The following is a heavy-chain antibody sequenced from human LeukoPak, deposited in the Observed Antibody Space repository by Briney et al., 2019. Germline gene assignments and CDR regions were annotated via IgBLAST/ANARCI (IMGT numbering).Heavy chain of an antibody. D-gene: IGHD2-21*01. CDR1: GFTFSNAW. V-gene: IGHV3-15*01. Sequence: KPGGSLRLSCAASGFTFSNAWMSWVRQAPGKGLEWVGRIKSKTDGGTTDYAAPVKGRFTISRDDSKNTLYLQMNSLKTEDTAVYYCTTPHMENDAFDIWGQGTMVTVSS. CDR3: TTPHMENDAFDI. J-gene: IGHJ3*02. CDR2: IKSKTDGGTT.